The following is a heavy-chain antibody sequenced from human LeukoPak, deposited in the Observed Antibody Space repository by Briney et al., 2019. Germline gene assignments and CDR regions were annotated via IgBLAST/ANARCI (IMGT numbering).Heavy chain of an antibody. Sequence: SETLSLTCTVSGGSISSSSYYWGWIRQPPGKGLEWIGSIYYSGSTYYNPSLKSRVTISVDTSKNQFSLKLSSVTAADTAVYYCASAVQYYDILTGYPHSDYWGQGTLVTVSS. V-gene: IGHV4-39*07. CDR3: ASAVQYYDILTGYPHSDY. D-gene: IGHD3-9*01. CDR2: IYYSGST. CDR1: GGSISSSSYY. J-gene: IGHJ4*02.